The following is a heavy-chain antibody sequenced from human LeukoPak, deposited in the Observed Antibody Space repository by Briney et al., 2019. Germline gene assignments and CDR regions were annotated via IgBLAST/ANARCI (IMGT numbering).Heavy chain of an antibody. Sequence: GGSLRLSCAASGFTFSNFWMSWVRQAPGKGLEWVANIDQDGSEKNYVDSVKGRFTISRDNAKNSLFLQMNSLRAEDTAIYYCASGAGWESGYWGQGTLVTVSS. V-gene: IGHV3-7*01. CDR2: IDQDGSEK. D-gene: IGHD1-26*01. CDR3: ASGAGWESGY. CDR1: GFTFSNFW. J-gene: IGHJ4*02.